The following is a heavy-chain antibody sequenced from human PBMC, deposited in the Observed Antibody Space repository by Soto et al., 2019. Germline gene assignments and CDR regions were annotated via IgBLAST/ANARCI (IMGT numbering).Heavy chain of an antibody. V-gene: IGHV1-24*01. CDR3: AKDISRGPMGMSLGS. CDR1: VHTLTEFS. Sequence: VKVSCKLSVHTLTEFSIHWLRQAPGKGLEWMGCFDPEGGEAIYAQKWHGRVTVTEDTVTDTAYMELSGLKSDDTAVYYCAKDISRGPMGMSLGSWGQGALVTVSS. J-gene: IGHJ4*02. CDR2: FDPEGGEA. D-gene: IGHD3-10*01.